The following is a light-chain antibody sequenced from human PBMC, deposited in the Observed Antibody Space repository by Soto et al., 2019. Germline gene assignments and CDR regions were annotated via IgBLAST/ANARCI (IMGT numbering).Light chain of an antibody. Sequence: EIVLTQSPGTLSLSPGERDTLPCRASQSVIHNHLAWHQQKPGQAPRLLIYGASRRATGIPDRFSGRESGTDFTLTITTLEPEDSAVYFCQQYASSPYTFGQGTKVDI. CDR2: GAS. J-gene: IGKJ2*01. CDR1: QSVIHNH. CDR3: QQYASSPYT. V-gene: IGKV3-20*01.